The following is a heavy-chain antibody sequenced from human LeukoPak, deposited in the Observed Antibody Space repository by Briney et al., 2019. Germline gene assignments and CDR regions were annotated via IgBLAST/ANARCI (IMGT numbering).Heavy chain of an antibody. CDR3: ARGEDWKSTTFDY. D-gene: IGHD1-1*01. CDR1: GGSISSYY. CDR2: IYSSGTT. J-gene: IGHJ4*02. Sequence: PSETLSLTCTVSGGSISSYYWNWTRQPPGKGLEWIGYIYSSGTTKYNPSLKSRVTISVDTSKSQFSLKLTSVTAADTAVYYCARGEDWKSTTFDYWGQGTLVTVAS. V-gene: IGHV4-59*01.